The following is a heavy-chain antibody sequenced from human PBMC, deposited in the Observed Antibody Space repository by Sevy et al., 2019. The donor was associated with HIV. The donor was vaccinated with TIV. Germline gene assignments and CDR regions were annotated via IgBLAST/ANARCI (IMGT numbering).Heavy chain of an antibody. Sequence: ASVKVSCKASGYTFTSYGISWVRQAPGQGLEWMGWISAYNGNTNYAQTLQGRVTMTTDTSTSTAYMELRSLRSDDTAVYYCARDGYYYDSSGYYYPFDYWGQGTLVTVSS. CDR3: ARDGYYYDSSGYYYPFDY. CDR2: ISAYNGNT. V-gene: IGHV1-18*01. CDR1: GYTFTSYG. D-gene: IGHD3-22*01. J-gene: IGHJ4*02.